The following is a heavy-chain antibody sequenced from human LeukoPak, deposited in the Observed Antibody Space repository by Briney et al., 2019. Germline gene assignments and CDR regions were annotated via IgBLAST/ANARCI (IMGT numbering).Heavy chain of an antibody. D-gene: IGHD1-26*01. J-gene: IGHJ6*03. V-gene: IGHV1-8*03. CDR3: ARAPGGYYSPYYYYYYMDV. CDR1: GYTFTSYD. CDR2: MNPNSGNT. Sequence: GASVKVSCKASGYTFTSYDINWVRQATGQGLEWMGWMNPNSGNTGYAQKFQGRVTITRNTSISTAYMELSSLRSEDTAVYYCARAPGGYYSPYYYYYYMDVWGKGTTVTVSS.